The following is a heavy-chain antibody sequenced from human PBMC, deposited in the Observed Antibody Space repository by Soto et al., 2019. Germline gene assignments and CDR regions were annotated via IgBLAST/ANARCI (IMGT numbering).Heavy chain of an antibody. D-gene: IGHD3-3*01. CDR3: AKGANFDCWWTFNCFDP. CDR2: ISGSGGHI. J-gene: IGHJ5*02. Sequence: EVQLLESGGGLVQPGGSLRLSCAASGFTFGNYAMSWVRQTPGKGLEWVSSISGSGGHIYYTGSVQGRFTISRDNSKNTLYLQMNSLRADDTAVYYCAKGANFDCWWTFNCFDPWCQGTLVTVSS. V-gene: IGHV3-23*01. CDR1: GFTFGNYA.